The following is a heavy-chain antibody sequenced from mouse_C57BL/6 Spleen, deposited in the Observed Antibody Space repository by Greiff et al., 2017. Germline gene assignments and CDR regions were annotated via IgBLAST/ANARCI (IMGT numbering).Heavy chain of an antibody. CDR3: ARHEGGAYYSNYDARDY. CDR1: GYTFTEYT. J-gene: IGHJ4*01. CDR2: FYPGSGSI. D-gene: IGHD2-5*01. Sequence: VHLVESGAELVKPGASVKLSCKASGYTFTEYTIPWVKQRSGQGLEWIGWFYPGSGSIKYNEKFKDKATLTAAKSSSTGYMELIRLTSEDSAVYFCARHEGGAYYSNYDARDYWGQGTSVTVSS. V-gene: IGHV1-62-2*01.